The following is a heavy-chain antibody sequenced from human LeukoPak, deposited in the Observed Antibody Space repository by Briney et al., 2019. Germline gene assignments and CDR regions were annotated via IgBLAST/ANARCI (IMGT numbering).Heavy chain of an antibody. CDR3: ARGSGSSWYFYFDY. D-gene: IGHD6-13*01. CDR2: ISYDGSNK. Sequence: GGSLRLSCAASGFTFSDYYMSWIRQAPGKGLEWVAVISYDGSNKNCADSVRGRFTISRDNAKNSVYLQMNSLRAEDTALYYCARGSGSSWYFYFDYWGQGTLVTVSS. V-gene: IGHV3-30*03. J-gene: IGHJ4*02. CDR1: GFTFSDYY.